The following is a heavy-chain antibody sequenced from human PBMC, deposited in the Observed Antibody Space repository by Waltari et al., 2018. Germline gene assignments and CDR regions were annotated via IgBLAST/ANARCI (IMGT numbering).Heavy chain of an antibody. D-gene: IGHD3-22*01. V-gene: IGHV1-2*02. CDR1: GYPFNRYY. CDR2: INPNGGGT. Sequence: QVQLVQSGAEVKKPGASVKVSCKASGYPFNRYYMHWVRPAPGHGLEWMGWINPNGGGTNYAQKFQGRVTMTRDTSISTAYMELSRLRSDDTAVYYCARGAFGRRGYYDSSGYYYYWGQGTLVTVSS. CDR3: ARGAFGRRGYYDSSGYYYY. J-gene: IGHJ4*02.